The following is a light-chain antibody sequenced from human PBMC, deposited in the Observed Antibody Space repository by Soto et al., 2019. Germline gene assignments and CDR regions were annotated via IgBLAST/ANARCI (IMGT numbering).Light chain of an antibody. CDR1: QSVSSIY. CDR3: QQYGSSSCT. CDR2: GAS. V-gene: IGKV3-20*01. Sequence: EIVLTQSPGTLSLSPGERATLSCRASQSVSSIYLAWYQHKPGQAPRLLIYGASSRATGIPDRFSGSGSGTDFTLTISRLEAEDFAVYYCQQYGSSSCTFGRGTTVEIK. J-gene: IGKJ1*01.